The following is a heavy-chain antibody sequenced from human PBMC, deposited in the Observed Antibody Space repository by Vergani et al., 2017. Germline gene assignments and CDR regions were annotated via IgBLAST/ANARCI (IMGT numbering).Heavy chain of an antibody. D-gene: IGHD4-23*01. CDR1: GGSISSNNC. V-gene: IGHV4-4*02. CDR3: ARDFGGEWYFDL. Sequence: QVQLQESGPGLVKPSETLSLTCTVSGGSISSNNCWTWVRQPPGKGLEWIGEICHTEDTKYSPSLKSRVTVSVDESRNLFSLRLNSVTAADTAVYYCARDFGGEWYFDLWGRGATVTVSS. CDR2: ICHTEDT. J-gene: IGHJ2*01.